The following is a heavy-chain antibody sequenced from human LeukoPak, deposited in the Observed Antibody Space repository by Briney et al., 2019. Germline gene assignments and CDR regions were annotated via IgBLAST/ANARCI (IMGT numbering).Heavy chain of an antibody. D-gene: IGHD6-19*01. Sequence: TGGSLRLSCAASGFTFTTYWMSWVRQAPGKGLEWVANIKQDGTEKYYADSVKGRFTISRDNSKNTLYLQMNSLRAEDTAVYYCAKDDYSSGWYIDYWGQGTLVTVSS. CDR1: GFTFTTYW. CDR2: IKQDGTEK. CDR3: AKDDYSSGWYIDY. V-gene: IGHV3-7*01. J-gene: IGHJ4*02.